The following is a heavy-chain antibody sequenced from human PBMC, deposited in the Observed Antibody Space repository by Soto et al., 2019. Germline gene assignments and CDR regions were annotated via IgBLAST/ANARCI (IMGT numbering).Heavy chain of an antibody. CDR2: IYYSGST. V-gene: IGHV4-31*11. CDR1: GGSISSGGYS. D-gene: IGHD6-13*01. J-gene: IGHJ4*02. CDR3: ARDGAGYSSSWGPGVYFDY. Sequence: SETLSLTCAVSGGSISSGGYSWSWIRQHPGKGLEWIGYIYYSGSTYYNPSLKSRVTISVDTSKNQFSLKLSSVTAADTAVYYCARDGAGYSSSWGPGVYFDYWGQGTLVTVSS.